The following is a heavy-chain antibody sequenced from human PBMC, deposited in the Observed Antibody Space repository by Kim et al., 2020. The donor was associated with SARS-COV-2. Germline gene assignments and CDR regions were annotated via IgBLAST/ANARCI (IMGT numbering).Heavy chain of an antibody. Sequence: GGSLRLSCAASGFTVSSNYMSWVRQAPGKGLEWVSVIYSGGSTYYADSVKGRFTISRHNSKNTLYLQMNSLRAEDTAVYYCASGEIGSGSGCRILPFDYWGQGTLCTVSS. CDR3: ASGEIGSGSGCRILPFDY. D-gene: IGHD3-10*01. V-gene: IGHV3-53*04. J-gene: IGHJ4*02. CDR1: GFTVSSNY. CDR2: IYSGGST.